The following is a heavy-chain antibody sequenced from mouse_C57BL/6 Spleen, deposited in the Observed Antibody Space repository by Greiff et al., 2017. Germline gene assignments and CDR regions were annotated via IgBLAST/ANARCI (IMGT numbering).Heavy chain of an antibody. D-gene: IGHD1-1*01. J-gene: IGHJ4*01. CDR2: IDPDTGGT. CDR1: GYTFTDYE. V-gene: IGHV1-15*01. Sequence: QVQLKESGAELVRPGASVTLSCKASGYTFTDYEMHWVKQTPVHGLEWIGAIDPDTGGTAYNQKFKGKATLTADKSSSTASMGLRSLTSEDSADYYCARSPNYYGSSYGALDYWGQGTSVTVSS. CDR3: ARSPNYYGSSYGALDY.